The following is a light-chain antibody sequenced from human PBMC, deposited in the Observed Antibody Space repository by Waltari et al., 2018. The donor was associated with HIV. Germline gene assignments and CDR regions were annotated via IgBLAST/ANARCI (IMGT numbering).Light chain of an antibody. V-gene: IGLV2-14*03. CDR2: EFS. J-gene: IGLJ2*01. CDR1: TSDVGGCNS. Sequence: QSALTQPASVSGSPGQSITISCTGTTSDVGGCNSVSRYQQHPAKAPKLVILEFSSRPSGVSNRFSGSKSGNTASLTISGLQAEDEAYYYCSSYTSSDTVVFGGGTKVTVL. CDR3: SSYTSSDTVV.